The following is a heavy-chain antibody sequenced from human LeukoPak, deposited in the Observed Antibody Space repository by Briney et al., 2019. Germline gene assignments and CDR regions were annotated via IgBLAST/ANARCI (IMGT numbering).Heavy chain of an antibody. CDR1: GYTFTGYY. Sequence: GASVKVSCKASGYTFTGYYMHWERQAPGQGLEWMGWINPNSGGTNYAQKFQGWVTMTRDTSISTAYMELSRLRSDDTAVYYCARRWFGESIDAFDIWGQGTMVTVSS. D-gene: IGHD3-10*01. V-gene: IGHV1-2*04. CDR2: INPNSGGT. CDR3: ARRWFGESIDAFDI. J-gene: IGHJ3*02.